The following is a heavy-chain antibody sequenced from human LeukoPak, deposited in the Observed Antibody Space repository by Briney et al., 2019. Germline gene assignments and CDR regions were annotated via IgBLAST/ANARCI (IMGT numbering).Heavy chain of an antibody. J-gene: IGHJ4*02. CDR2: MNPNSGNT. Sequence: GASVKVSCKASGYTFTSYDINWVRQATGQGLEWMGWMNPNSGNTGYAQKFQGRVTMTRNTSISTAYMELSSLRSEDTAVYYCATESPFGRYCSGGSCYPRRFDYWGQGTLVTVSS. CDR3: ATESPFGRYCSGGSCYPRRFDY. CDR1: GYTFTSYD. V-gene: IGHV1-8*01. D-gene: IGHD2-15*01.